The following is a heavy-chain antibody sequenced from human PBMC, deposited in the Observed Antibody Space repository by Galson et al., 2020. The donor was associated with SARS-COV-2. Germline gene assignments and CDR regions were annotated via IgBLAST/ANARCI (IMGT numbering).Heavy chain of an antibody. CDR3: ALRGGEYQLPYIDY. CDR1: GFTFSSYG. Sequence: GGSLTLSCAASGFTFSSYGMHWVRQAPGKGLEWVAVIWYDGSNKYYADSVKGRFTISRDNSKNTLYLQMNSLRAEDTAVYYCALRGGEYQLPYIDYWGQGTLVTVSS. D-gene: IGHD2-2*01. V-gene: IGHV3-33*01. J-gene: IGHJ4*02. CDR2: IWYDGSNK.